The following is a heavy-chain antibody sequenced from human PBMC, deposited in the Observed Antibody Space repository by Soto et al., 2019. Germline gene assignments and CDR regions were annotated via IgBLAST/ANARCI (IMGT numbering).Heavy chain of an antibody. Sequence: GGALRLSWAGSGFTLSSYSMNWVRQAPGKGLELVSSISSSSSYIYYADSVKGRFTISRDNAKNSLYLQMNSLRAEDTAVYYCARDYNPKAVAGSEPYYGMDVWGQGTTVTVSS. V-gene: IGHV3-21*01. CDR2: ISSSSSYI. CDR1: GFTLSSYS. D-gene: IGHD6-19*01. CDR3: ARDYNPKAVAGSEPYYGMDV. J-gene: IGHJ6*02.